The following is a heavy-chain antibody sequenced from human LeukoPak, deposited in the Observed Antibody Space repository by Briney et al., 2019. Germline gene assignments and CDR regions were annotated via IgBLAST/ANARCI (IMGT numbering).Heavy chain of an antibody. Sequence: GGSLRLSCAASGFTFSNLGMHWVRQAPGKGLMWVSRINRDGSRTDYADSVKGRFTISRDDAKNTLYLQVNSLRAEDTAVYFCARGGSDTAMAHDYWGQGTLVTVSS. J-gene: IGHJ4*02. D-gene: IGHD5-18*01. CDR1: GFTFSNLG. V-gene: IGHV3-74*01. CDR3: ARGGSDTAMAHDY. CDR2: INRDGSRT.